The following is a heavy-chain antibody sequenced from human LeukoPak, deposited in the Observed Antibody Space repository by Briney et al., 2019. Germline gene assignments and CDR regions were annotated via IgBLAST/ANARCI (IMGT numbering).Heavy chain of an antibody. CDR1: GGTFSSYA. Sequence: SVKVSCKASGGTFSSYAISWVRQAPGQGLEWMGRIIPILGIANYAQKFQGRVTITADKSTSTAYMELSSLRSEDTAVYYCAREPGDFWSGVHDAFDIWGQGTMVTVSS. V-gene: IGHV1-69*04. CDR3: AREPGDFWSGVHDAFDI. D-gene: IGHD3-3*01. CDR2: IIPILGIA. J-gene: IGHJ3*02.